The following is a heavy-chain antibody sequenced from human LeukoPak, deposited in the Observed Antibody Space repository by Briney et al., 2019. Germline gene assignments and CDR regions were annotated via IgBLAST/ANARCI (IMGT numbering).Heavy chain of an antibody. V-gene: IGHV3-7*01. CDR3: ARVLSVRFGD. J-gene: IGHJ4*02. Sequence: PGGSLRLSCAASGFTFSSDWMHWVRQAPGKGLEWVANIKQDGSEKYYVDSVKGRFTISRDNAKNSLYLQMNSLRAEDTAVYYCARVLSVRFGDWGQGTLVTVSS. CDR2: IKQDGSEK. D-gene: IGHD3-10*01. CDR1: GFTFSSDW.